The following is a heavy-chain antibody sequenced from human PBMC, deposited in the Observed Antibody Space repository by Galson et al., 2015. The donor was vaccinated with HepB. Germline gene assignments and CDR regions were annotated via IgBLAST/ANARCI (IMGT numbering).Heavy chain of an antibody. D-gene: IGHD2-15*01. Sequence: CAISGDSVSSHSAAWYWIRQSPSRGLEWLGRTYYRAKWYNDYAVSVRGRITINSDTSKNQFSLHLNFVTPEDTAVYYCARVAGTIYYYGMDVWGQGTTVTVSS. CDR2: TYYRAKWYN. V-gene: IGHV6-1*01. CDR1: GDSVSSHSAA. J-gene: IGHJ6*02. CDR3: ARVAGTIYYYGMDV.